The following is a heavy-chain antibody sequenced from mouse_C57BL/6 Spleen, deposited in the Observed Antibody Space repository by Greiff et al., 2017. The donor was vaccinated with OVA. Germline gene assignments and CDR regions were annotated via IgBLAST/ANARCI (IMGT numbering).Heavy chain of an antibody. CDR2: ISYDGSN. D-gene: IGHD1-1*01. CDR3: AREDGSSIFDY. J-gene: IGHJ2*01. Sequence: ESGPGLVKPSQSLSLTCSVTGYSITSGYYWNWIRQFPGNKLEWMGYISYDGSNNYNPSLKNRISITRDTSKNQFFLKLNSVTTEDTATYYCAREDGSSIFDYWGQGTTLTVSS. CDR1: GYSITSGYY. V-gene: IGHV3-6*01.